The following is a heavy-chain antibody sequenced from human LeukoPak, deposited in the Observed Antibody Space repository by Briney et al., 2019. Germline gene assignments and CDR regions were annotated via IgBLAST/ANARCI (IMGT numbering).Heavy chain of an antibody. D-gene: IGHD1-26*01. V-gene: IGHV3-20*04. Sequence: GGSLRLSCAASGFTFDDYGMSWVRQAPGKGLEWVSGINWNGGSTGYADSVKGRFTISRDNAKNSLYLQMNSLRAEDTAVYYCARLSGSYNFNYWGQGTLVTVSS. J-gene: IGHJ4*02. CDR2: INWNGGST. CDR1: GFTFDDYG. CDR3: ARLSGSYNFNY.